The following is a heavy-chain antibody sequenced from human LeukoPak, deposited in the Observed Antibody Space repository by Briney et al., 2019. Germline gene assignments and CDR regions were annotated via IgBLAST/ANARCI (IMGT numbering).Heavy chain of an antibody. CDR1: GFTVSSNY. V-gene: IGHV3-53*01. D-gene: IGHD4-17*01. CDR2: IYSGGST. CDR3: ARDTVTTGY. J-gene: IGHJ4*02. Sequence: PGGSLRLSCAPSGFTVSSNYMSWVRQAPGKGLEWVSVIYSGGSTYYADSVKGRFTISRDNSKNTLYLQMNSLRAEDTAVYYCARDTVTTGYWGQGTLVTVSS.